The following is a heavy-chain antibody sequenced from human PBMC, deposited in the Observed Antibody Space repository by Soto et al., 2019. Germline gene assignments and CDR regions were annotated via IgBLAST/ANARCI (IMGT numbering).Heavy chain of an antibody. D-gene: IGHD3-22*01. CDR2: IYYSGST. CDR1: GGSISSSSYY. J-gene: IGHJ4*02. Sequence: QLQLQESGPGLVKPSETLSLTCTVSGGSISSSSYYWGWIRQPPGKGLEWIGSIYYSGSTYYNPSLKSRVTISVDTSKNQFSLKLSSVTAADTAVYYCARQVSSGWDFDYWGQGTLVTVSS. CDR3: ARQVSSGWDFDY. V-gene: IGHV4-39*01.